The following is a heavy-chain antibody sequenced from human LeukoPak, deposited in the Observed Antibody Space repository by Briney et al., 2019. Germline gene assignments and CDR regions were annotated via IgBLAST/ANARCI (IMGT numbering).Heavy chain of an antibody. Sequence: GGSLRLSCAASGFTFSSYWMHWVRQAPGKGLVWVSRINSDGSSTIYADSVKGRFTISRDNAKNTLYLQMNSLRAEDTAVYYCARGGQQLANWFDPWGQGTLVTVSS. D-gene: IGHD6-13*01. J-gene: IGHJ5*02. CDR1: GFTFSSYW. V-gene: IGHV3-74*01. CDR3: ARGGQQLANWFDP. CDR2: INSDGSST.